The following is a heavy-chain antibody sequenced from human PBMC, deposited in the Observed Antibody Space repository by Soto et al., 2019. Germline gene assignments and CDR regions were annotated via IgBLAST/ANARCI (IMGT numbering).Heavy chain of an antibody. J-gene: IGHJ4*02. D-gene: IGHD4-17*01. CDR1: GFTFSSSA. CDR3: ARARRDNYGDYEFNY. Sequence: SVKVSCKASGFTFSSSAVQWVRQARGQRLEWIGWIVVGSGKPNYAQKFQERVTITRDMSTSTVYMELSSLRSEDTAVYYCARARRDNYGDYEFNYWGQGTLVTVSS. V-gene: IGHV1-58*01. CDR2: IVVGSGKP.